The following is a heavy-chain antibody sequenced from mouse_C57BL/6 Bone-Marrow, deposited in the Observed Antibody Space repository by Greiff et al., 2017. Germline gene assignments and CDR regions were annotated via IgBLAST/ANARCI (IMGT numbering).Heavy chain of an antibody. CDR1: GFNIKDYY. V-gene: IGHV14-4*01. D-gene: IGHD1-1*01. J-gene: IGHJ3*01. Sequence: EVKLQQSGAELVRPGASVKLSCTASGFNIKDYYMHWVKQRPEQGLEWIGWIDPENGDTEYASKFQGKATITADTSSNTAYLQLSSLTSEDTAVYFCTRYGYHRGSSSARFACSGERTLVTVSA. CDR3: TRYGYHRGSSSARFAC. CDR2: IDPENGDT.